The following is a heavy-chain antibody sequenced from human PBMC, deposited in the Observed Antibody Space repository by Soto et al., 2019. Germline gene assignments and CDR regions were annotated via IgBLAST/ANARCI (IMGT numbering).Heavy chain of an antibody. J-gene: IGHJ5*02. D-gene: IGHD2-2*01. CDR2: IYPGDSDT. CDR3: ARHVEYCSSTSCYHWFDP. V-gene: IGHV5-51*01. Sequence: PGESLKISCKGSGYSFTSYWIGWVRQMPGKGLEWMGIIYPGDSDTRYSPSFQGQVTISADKSISTAYLQWSSLKASDTAMYYCARHVEYCSSTSCYHWFDPWGQGTLVTAPQ. CDR1: GYSFTSYW.